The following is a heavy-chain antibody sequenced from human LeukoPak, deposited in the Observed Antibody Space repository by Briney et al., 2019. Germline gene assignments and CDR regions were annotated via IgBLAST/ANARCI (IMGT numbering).Heavy chain of an antibody. D-gene: IGHD5-12*01. CDR3: ARNIVPVAGDSYYYYMDV. CDR2: INWNGGKT. V-gene: IGHV3-20*04. J-gene: IGHJ6*03. Sequence: PGGSLRLSCEAFGFNLDYYGMSWVRQTPGKGLEWVSVINWNGGKTDYADSVKGRFTISRENAKNSLYLQMNSLTDEDMALYYCARNIVPVAGDSYYYYMDVWGKGTTVTVSS. CDR1: GFNLDYYG.